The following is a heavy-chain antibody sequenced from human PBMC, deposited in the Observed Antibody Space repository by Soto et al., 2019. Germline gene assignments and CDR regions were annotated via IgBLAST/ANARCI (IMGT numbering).Heavy chain of an antibody. D-gene: IGHD6-6*01. CDR3: ARDRGSIAGSASYYYGMDV. V-gene: IGHV4-59*01. J-gene: IGHJ6*02. Sequence: PSETLPLSCTVSGGSISGYYWSWIRQRPGKGLEWIGYIYYSGSTNYIPSLKSRVSIPIDTSKKQFSLKLSSVTAADTAVYYCARDRGSIAGSASYYYGMDVWGQGTTVTVSS. CDR1: GGSISGYY. CDR2: IYYSGST.